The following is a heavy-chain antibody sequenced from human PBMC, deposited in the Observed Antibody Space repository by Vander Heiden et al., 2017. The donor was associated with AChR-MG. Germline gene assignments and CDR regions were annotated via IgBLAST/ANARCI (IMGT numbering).Heavy chain of an antibody. CDR3: TRRRPLSGHI. D-gene: IGHD2-15*01. Sequence: QLQLQASGPGLVKPSGTLSLTCTVPGDSISTSPNYWGWIRQPPGRGLEWIGAISFSGSTFYNPSLQSRLTVSVDTSKNQFFLSLHSVTAADTAVYYCTRRRPLSGHICGPGTMVTVSS. V-gene: IGHV4-39*01. CDR2: ISFSGST. J-gene: IGHJ3*02. CDR1: GDSISTSPNY.